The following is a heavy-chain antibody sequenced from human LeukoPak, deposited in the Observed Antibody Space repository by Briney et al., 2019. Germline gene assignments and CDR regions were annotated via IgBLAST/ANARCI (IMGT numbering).Heavy chain of an antibody. J-gene: IGHJ6*01. D-gene: IGHD2-21*01. CDR3: AREVAPLYFHYGMDV. V-gene: IGHV3-33*01. CDR1: GFTFSSYG. Sequence: GGSLRLSCAASGFTFSSYGMHWVGQAPGKGLGWVAVTWYDGRNNYYAASVKGRFTISRDDSKTTVYLLMNSLRAEDTAVYYCAREVAPLYFHYGMDVWGEGTTVTVSS. CDR2: TWYDGRNN.